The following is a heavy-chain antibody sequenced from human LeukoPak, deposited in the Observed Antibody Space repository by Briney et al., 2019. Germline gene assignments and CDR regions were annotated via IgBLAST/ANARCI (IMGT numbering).Heavy chain of an antibody. Sequence: SQTLSLTCTVSGGSISSGSYYWSWIRQPAGKGLEWIGRIYTSGSTNYNPSLKSRVTISVDTSKNQFSLKLSSVTAADTAVYYCATSSYDGSGYYYLKTNAFDIWGQGTMVTVSS. D-gene: IGHD3-22*01. V-gene: IGHV4-61*02. CDR3: ATSSYDGSGYYYLKTNAFDI. CDR1: GGSISSGSYY. J-gene: IGHJ3*02. CDR2: IYTSGST.